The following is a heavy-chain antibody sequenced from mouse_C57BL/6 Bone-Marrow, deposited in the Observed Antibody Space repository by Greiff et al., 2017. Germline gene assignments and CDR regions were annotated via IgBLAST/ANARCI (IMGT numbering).Heavy chain of an antibody. D-gene: IGHD2-4*01. Sequence: LQESGAELVRPGASVKMSCKASGYTFTSYNMHWVKQTPRQGLEWIGAIYPGNGDTSYNQKFKGKATLTVDKSSSTAYMQLSSLTSEDSAVYFCARWGYDYDGDYAMDYWGQGTSVTVSS. J-gene: IGHJ4*01. V-gene: IGHV1-12*01. CDR3: ARWGYDYDGDYAMDY. CDR1: GYTFTSYN. CDR2: IYPGNGDT.